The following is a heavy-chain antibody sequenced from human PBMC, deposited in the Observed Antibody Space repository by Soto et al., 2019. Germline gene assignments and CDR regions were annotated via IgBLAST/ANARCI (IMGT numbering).Heavy chain of an antibody. CDR2: ISGSGGST. Sequence: GGSLRLSCAASGFTFSSYAMSWVRQAPGKGLEWVSAISGSGGSTYFADSVKGRFTISRDNSKNTLYLQMNSLRAEDTAVFYCVKPREVDYGSGSPTPFDYWGQGSLVTFSS. D-gene: IGHD3-10*01. V-gene: IGHV3-23*01. J-gene: IGHJ4*02. CDR1: GFTFSSYA. CDR3: VKPREVDYGSGSPTPFDY.